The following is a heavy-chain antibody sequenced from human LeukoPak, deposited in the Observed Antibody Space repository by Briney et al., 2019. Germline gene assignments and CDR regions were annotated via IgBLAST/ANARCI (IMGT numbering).Heavy chain of an antibody. D-gene: IGHD3-22*01. Sequence: GGSLRLSCEASGFTVSSRNYMSWVRQPPGKGLEWVSIIRGDDTINYADSVKGRFTISRDNSKNTINLQMHSLRAEDTAIYYCAKRSSTSSGFFDFWGRGTLVTVSS. V-gene: IGHV3-53*01. CDR3: AKRSSTSSGFFDF. J-gene: IGHJ4*02. CDR2: IRGDDTI. CDR1: GFTVSSRNY.